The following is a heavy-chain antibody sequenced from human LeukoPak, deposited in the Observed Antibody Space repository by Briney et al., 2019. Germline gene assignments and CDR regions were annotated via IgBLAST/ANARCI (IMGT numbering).Heavy chain of an antibody. J-gene: IGHJ6*04. CDR3: AREGRDSYGLDV. Sequence: GPLRLSCAASGFTFSNFWMSWVRQAPGKGLEWVANIKQGAIEKHYLDSVKGRFTISRDDAKNSLSLQMNSLRADDTAVYYCAREGRDSYGLDVWGKGTTVSVSS. D-gene: IGHD3-10*01. CDR1: GFTFSNFW. CDR2: IKQGAIEK. V-gene: IGHV3-7*03.